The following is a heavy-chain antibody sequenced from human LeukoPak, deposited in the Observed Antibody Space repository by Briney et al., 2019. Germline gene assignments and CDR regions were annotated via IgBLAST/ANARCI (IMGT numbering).Heavy chain of an antibody. V-gene: IGHV1-46*01. D-gene: IGHD2-15*01. CDR2: INPSGGST. CDR1: GYTFTSYY. CDR3: ARDPRYCSGGSCYNFRFDP. Sequence: ASVKVSCKASGYTFTSYYMHWVRQAPGQGLEWKGIINPSGGSTSYAQKFQGRVTMTRDTSTSTVYMELSSLRSEDTAVYYCARDPRYCSGGSCYNFRFDPWGQGTLVTVSS. J-gene: IGHJ5*02.